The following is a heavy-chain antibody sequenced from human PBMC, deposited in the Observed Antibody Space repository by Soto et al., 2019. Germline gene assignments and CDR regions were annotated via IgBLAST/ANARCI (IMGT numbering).Heavy chain of an antibody. CDR3: ARDLDIVVVPAAAYYYYGMDV. CDR2: ISAYNGNT. D-gene: IGHD2-2*03. J-gene: IGHJ6*02. V-gene: IGHV1-18*04. CDR1: GYTFTSYG. Sequence: ASVKVSCKASGYTFTSYGISWVRQAPGQGLEWMGWISAYNGNTNYAQKLQGRVTMTTDTSTSTAYMELRSLRSDDKAVYYCARDLDIVVVPAAAYYYYGMDVWGQGTTVTVSS.